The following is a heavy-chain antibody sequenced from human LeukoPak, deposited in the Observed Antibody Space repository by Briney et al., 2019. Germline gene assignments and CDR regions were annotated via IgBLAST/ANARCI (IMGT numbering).Heavy chain of an antibody. J-gene: IGHJ6*02. CDR1: GGSISSGGYS. V-gene: IGHV4-30-2*01. CDR3: ARARGIAAAGTWAYYYYGMDV. Sequence: SETLSLTCAVSGGSISSGGYSWSWIRQPPGKGLEWIGYVYHSGSTYYNPSLRSRVTISVDRSKNQFSLKLSSVTAADTAVYYCARARGIAAAGTWAYYYYGMDVWGQGTTVTVSS. CDR2: VYHSGST. D-gene: IGHD6-13*01.